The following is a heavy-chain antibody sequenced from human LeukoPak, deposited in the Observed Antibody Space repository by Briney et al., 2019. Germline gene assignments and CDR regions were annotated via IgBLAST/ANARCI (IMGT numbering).Heavy chain of an antibody. J-gene: IGHJ4*02. CDR2: IIPIFGTA. D-gene: IGHD3-16*02. Sequence: GASVKVSCKASGGTFSSYAISWVRQAPGQGLEWMGGIIPIFGTANYAQKFQGRVTITADESTSTAYMELNSLRAEDTAVYYCARDPRYYDYVWGSYRQDGDYWGQGTLVTVSS. V-gene: IGHV1-69*13. CDR3: ARDPRYYDYVWGSYRQDGDY. CDR1: GGTFSSYA.